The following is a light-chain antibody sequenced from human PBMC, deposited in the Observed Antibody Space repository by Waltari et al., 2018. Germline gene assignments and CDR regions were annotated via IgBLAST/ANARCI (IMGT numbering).Light chain of an antibody. V-gene: IGLV2-14*03. CDR1: SSDVGGYNY. CDR2: DVS. Sequence: TISCTGTSSDVGGYNYVSWYQQHPGKAPKLMIYDVSNRPSGVSNRFSGSKSGNTASLTISGLQAEDEADYYCSSYTSSNTLGFGTGTKVTVL. CDR3: SSYTSSNTLG. J-gene: IGLJ1*01.